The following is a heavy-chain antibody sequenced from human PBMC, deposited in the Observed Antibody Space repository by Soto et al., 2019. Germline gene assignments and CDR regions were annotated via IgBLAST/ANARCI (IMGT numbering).Heavy chain of an antibody. J-gene: IGHJ4*02. CDR3: ARGIAVAGNYFNY. D-gene: IGHD6-19*01. CDR2: IYYSGST. CDR1: GGSVSSGNYF. Sequence: QVQLQESGPGLVKPSETLSLTCTVSGGSVSSGNYFWTWIRQPPGKGLEWIGYIYYSGSTNYNPSLKSRVTISLDTSKNRFSLKLNSVTAADTAIYYCARGIAVAGNYFNYWGQGTLLTVSS. V-gene: IGHV4-61*01.